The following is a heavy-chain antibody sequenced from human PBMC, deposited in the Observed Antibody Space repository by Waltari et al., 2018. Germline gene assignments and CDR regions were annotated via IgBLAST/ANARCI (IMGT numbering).Heavy chain of an antibody. D-gene: IGHD3-3*01. V-gene: IGHV3-7*01. J-gene: IGHJ4*02. Sequence: EVQLVESGGGLVQPGGSLRLPCAASEFTFVSYWVTGVRQAPGKGLEWVAKIKEDGSEKYYVDSVKGRFTISRDNAKNSLYLQMSSLRVEDTAVYYCATQSWSNFEYWGQGTLVTVSS. CDR3: ATQSWSNFEY. CDR2: IKEDGSEK. CDR1: EFTFVSYW.